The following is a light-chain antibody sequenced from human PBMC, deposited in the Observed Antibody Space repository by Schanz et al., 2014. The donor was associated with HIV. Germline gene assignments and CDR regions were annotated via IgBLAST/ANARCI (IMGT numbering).Light chain of an antibody. V-gene: IGLV1-44*01. CDR2: NNN. CDR1: SSNIGNNA. CDR3: SSYAGYNNFV. J-gene: IGLJ1*01. Sequence: QSVPTQPPSVSGTPGQRVTISCSGSSSNIGNNAVNWYQQLPGTAPKVLIYNNNQRPSGVPDRFSGSKSGNTASLTVSGLHAEDEADYYCSSYAGYNNFVFGPGTKLTVL.